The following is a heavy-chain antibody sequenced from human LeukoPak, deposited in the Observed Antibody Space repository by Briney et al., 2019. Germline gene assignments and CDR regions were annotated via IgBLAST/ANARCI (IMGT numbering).Heavy chain of an antibody. Sequence: PSETLSLTCTASGGSISSSAHFWGWLRQPPGRGLEWIGSISYSVTTYYNPSLKSRVAISVDTSNNQFSLRVSSVTAADTAVYYCARSNSGSYYRFDHWGQGTLVTVSS. CDR2: ISYSVTT. CDR3: ARSNSGSYYRFDH. CDR1: GGSISSSAHF. V-gene: IGHV4-39*01. J-gene: IGHJ4*02. D-gene: IGHD3-10*01.